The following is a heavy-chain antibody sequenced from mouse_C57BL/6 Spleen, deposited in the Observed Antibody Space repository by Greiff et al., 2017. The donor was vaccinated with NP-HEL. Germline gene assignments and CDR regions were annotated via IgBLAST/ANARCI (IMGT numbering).Heavy chain of an antibody. CDR2: INPSNGGT. CDR1: GYTFTSYW. D-gene: IGHD2-1*01. Sequence: QVQLQQPGTELVKPGASVKLSCKASGYTFTSYWMHWVKQRPGQGLEWIGNINPSNGGTNYNEKFKSKATLTVDKSSSTAYMQLSSLTSEDSAVYYCARVGFYYGNYDYFDYWGKGTTLTVSS. CDR3: ARVGFYYGNYDYFDY. V-gene: IGHV1-53*01. J-gene: IGHJ2*01.